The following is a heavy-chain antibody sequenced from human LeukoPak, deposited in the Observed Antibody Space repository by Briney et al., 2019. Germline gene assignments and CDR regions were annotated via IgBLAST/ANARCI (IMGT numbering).Heavy chain of an antibody. D-gene: IGHD3-22*01. Sequence: GGSLRLSCAASGFTFNSYAMTWVRQAPGKGLQWVSAISGSGGSTNYADSVKGRFTISRDNSKNTLYLQMNSLRAEDTAIYYSAKGINAYYYDSSAYWRQGTLVTVSS. V-gene: IGHV3-23*01. J-gene: IGHJ4*02. CDR3: AKGINAYYYDSSAY. CDR2: ISGSGGST. CDR1: GFTFNSYA.